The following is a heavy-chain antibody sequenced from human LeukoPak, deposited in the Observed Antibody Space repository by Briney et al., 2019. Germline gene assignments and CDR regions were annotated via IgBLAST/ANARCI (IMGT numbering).Heavy chain of an antibody. V-gene: IGHV4-39*07. D-gene: IGHD3-10*01. CDR3: ARAKALGFSNYYYYMDV. CDR1: GGSISSSSYY. CDR2: IYYSGST. Sequence: SETLSLTCTVSGGSISSSSYYWGWIRQPPGKGLEWIGSIYYSGSTYYNPSLKSRVTISVDTSKNQLSLKLSSVTAADTAVYYCARAKALGFSNYYYYMDVWGKGTTVTVSS. J-gene: IGHJ6*03.